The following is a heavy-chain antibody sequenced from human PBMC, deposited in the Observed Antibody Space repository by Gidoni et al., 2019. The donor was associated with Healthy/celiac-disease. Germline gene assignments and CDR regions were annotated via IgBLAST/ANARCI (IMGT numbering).Heavy chain of an antibody. Sequence: EVQLVESGGGLVQPGGSLRLSCAASGFTFSRYDMHWVRQATGKGLEWVSAIGTAGDTYYPGSVKGRFTISRENAKNSLYLQMNSLRAGDTAVYYCARDKQQLDGNYYGMDVWGQGTTVTVSS. CDR1: GFTFSRYD. CDR3: ARDKQQLDGNYYGMDV. D-gene: IGHD6-13*01. J-gene: IGHJ6*02. V-gene: IGHV3-13*04. CDR2: IGTAGDT.